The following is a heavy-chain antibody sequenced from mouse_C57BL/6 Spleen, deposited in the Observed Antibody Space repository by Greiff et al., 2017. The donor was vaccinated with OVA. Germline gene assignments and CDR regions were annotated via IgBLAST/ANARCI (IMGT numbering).Heavy chain of an antibody. CDR1: GYAFSSSW. CDR3: ARRYYGSGAYYFDY. D-gene: IGHD1-1*01. CDR2: IYPGDGDT. V-gene: IGHV1-82*01. Sequence: QVQLQQSGPELVKPGASVKISCKASGYAFSSSWMNWVKQRPGKGLEWIGRIYPGDGDTNYNGKFKGKATLTADKSSSTAYMQLSSLTSEDSAVYFCARRYYGSGAYYFDYWGQGTTLTVSS. J-gene: IGHJ2*01.